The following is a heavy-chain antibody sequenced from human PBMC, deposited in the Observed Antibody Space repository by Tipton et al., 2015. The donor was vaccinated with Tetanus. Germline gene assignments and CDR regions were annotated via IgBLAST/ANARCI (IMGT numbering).Heavy chain of an antibody. CDR1: GGSVRSGSYY. J-gene: IGHJ4*02. CDR3: ARANYDFPKKGPFDS. V-gene: IGHV4-61*01. CDR2: ISYSGST. Sequence: GLVKPSETLSLTCTVSGGSVRSGSYYWNWIRQPPGKGLEWIGYISYSGSTNSNYSLKSRITISQDTSKNQFSLKLTSVTAADTAVYYCARANYDFPKKGPFDSWGQGTLVIASS. D-gene: IGHD3-3*01.